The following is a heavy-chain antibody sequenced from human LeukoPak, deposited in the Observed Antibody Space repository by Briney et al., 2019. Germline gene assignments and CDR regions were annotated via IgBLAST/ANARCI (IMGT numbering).Heavy chain of an antibody. CDR3: ARGEIQLWLRYFDY. D-gene: IGHD5-18*01. Sequence: GGTLRLSCAASGFTFSSHGMSWVRQAPGKGLEWVSYISSSGSTTYYADSVKGRFTISRDNAKNSLYLQMNSLRAEDTAVYYCARGEIQLWLRYFDYWGQGTLVTVSS. J-gene: IGHJ4*02. V-gene: IGHV3-48*04. CDR2: ISSSGSTT. CDR1: GFTFSSHG.